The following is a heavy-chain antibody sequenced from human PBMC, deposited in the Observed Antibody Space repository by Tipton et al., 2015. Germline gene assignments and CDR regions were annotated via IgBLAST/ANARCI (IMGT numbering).Heavy chain of an antibody. J-gene: IGHJ4*02. CDR3: ARGQDPTYYYDTSGFPY. CDR1: GFTISYYW. Sequence: SLRLSCAASGFTISYYWMHWVRQTPGKGLVWVSRINSDGTSTSYADSVKGRFTISRDNAKNTVYLQMDSLRADDTAVYFCARGQDPTYYYDTSGFPYWGQGTLVTVSS. V-gene: IGHV3-74*01. CDR2: INSDGTST. D-gene: IGHD3-22*01.